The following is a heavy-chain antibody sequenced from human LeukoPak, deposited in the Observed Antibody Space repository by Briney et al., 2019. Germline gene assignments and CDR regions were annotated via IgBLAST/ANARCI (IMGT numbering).Heavy chain of an antibody. CDR3: ARDRGGWFEFDC. CDR2: IRYDGSNK. CDR1: GFTFSSYG. V-gene: IGHV3-30*02. J-gene: IGHJ4*02. D-gene: IGHD6-19*01. Sequence: PGGSLRLSCAASGFTFSSYGMHWVRQAPGKGLEWVAFIRYDGSNKYYADSVKGRFTISRDNAKNSLYLQMNSLRAEDTAVYHCARDRGGWFEFDCWGQGTLVTVSS.